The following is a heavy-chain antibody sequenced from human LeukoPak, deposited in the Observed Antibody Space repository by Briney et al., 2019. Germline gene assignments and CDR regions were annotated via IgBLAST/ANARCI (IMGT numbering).Heavy chain of an antibody. CDR2: IDPSDSYT. CDR1: GYSFTSYW. V-gene: IGHV5-10-1*01. D-gene: IGHD2-15*01. Sequence: GEPLTISCKGSGYSFTSYWISWVRQMPGKGLEWMGKIDPSDSYTNYSPSFQGHVTISADKSISTAYLQWSSLKASDAAMYYCARQDCSGGSCLYGVDVWGQGTTVTVSS. J-gene: IGHJ6*02. CDR3: ARQDCSGGSCLYGVDV.